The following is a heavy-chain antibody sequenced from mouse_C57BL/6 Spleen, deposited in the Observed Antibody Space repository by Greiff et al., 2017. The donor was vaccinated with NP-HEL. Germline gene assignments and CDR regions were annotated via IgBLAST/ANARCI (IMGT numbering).Heavy chain of an antibody. CDR2: IYPGDGDT. CDR3: ARLITTVVKAMDY. CDR1: GYAFSSSW. V-gene: IGHV1-82*01. J-gene: IGHJ4*01. D-gene: IGHD1-1*01. Sequence: VQLQQSGPELVKPGASVKISCKASGYAFSSSWMNWVKQRPGKGLEWIGRIYPGDGDTNYNGKFKGKATLTADKSSSTAYMQLSSLTSEDSAVYFCARLITTVVKAMDYWGQGTSVTVSS.